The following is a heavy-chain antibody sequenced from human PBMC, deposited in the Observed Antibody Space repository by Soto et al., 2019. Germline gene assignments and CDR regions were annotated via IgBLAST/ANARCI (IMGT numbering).Heavy chain of an antibody. CDR1: GLIFSDYH. Sequence: EVQLVESGGGLVQPGGSLRLSCAASGLIFSDYHMYWVRKATGEGLEWVGRIRRKANSYTTEYAASVKGRFTISRDDSNNALYLQMNSLKSEDTAVYYCAMLGGWSGGSSGMDVWGQGTTVTVSS. J-gene: IGHJ6*02. CDR3: AMLGGWSGGSSGMDV. V-gene: IGHV3-72*01. D-gene: IGHD6-19*01. CDR2: IRRKANSYTT.